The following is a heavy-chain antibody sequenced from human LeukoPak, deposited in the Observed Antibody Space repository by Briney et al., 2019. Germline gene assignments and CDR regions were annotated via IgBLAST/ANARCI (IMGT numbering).Heavy chain of an antibody. D-gene: IGHD3-10*01. Sequence: GGSLRLSCAASGFTFSSYATSWVRQAPGKGLEWVSAISGSGGSTYYADSVKGRFTISRDNSKNTLYLQMNSLRAEDTAVYYCALRVQGVISPFDYWGQGTLFTVSS. CDR2: ISGSGGST. CDR1: GFTFSSYA. CDR3: ALRVQGVISPFDY. J-gene: IGHJ4*02. V-gene: IGHV3-23*01.